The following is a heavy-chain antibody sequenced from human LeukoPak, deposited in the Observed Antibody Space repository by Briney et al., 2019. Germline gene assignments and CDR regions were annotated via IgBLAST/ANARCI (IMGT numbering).Heavy chain of an antibody. J-gene: IGHJ4*02. V-gene: IGHV3-33*01. Sequence: LSGGSLRLSCAASGFIFSSYGMHWVRQAPGKGLEWVAVIWYDGSNKYYADSVKRRFTISRDNSKNTLYLQMNSLRAEDTAVYYCARAKDFRSYYFDYWGQGTLVTVSS. CDR3: ARAKDFRSYYFDY. CDR1: GFIFSSYG. CDR2: IWYDGSNK. D-gene: IGHD3-3*01.